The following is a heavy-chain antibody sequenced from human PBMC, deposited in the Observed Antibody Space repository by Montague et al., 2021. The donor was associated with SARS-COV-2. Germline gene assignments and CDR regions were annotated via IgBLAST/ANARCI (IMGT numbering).Heavy chain of an antibody. CDR2: IHHGGST. V-gene: IGHV4-34*01. Sequence: SETLSLTCAVHGGSFSTYSWNWIRQPPGKGLGWIGEIHHGGSTNYNPSLKSRLTISADTSKNQFSLKLTSVAAADTAVYYCARLRDGVVPSPILGVGPYYSYYYMDVWGRGTTVTVSS. CDR1: GGSFSTYS. J-gene: IGHJ6*03. CDR3: ARLRDGVVPSPILGVGPYYSYYYMDV. D-gene: IGHD3-10*01.